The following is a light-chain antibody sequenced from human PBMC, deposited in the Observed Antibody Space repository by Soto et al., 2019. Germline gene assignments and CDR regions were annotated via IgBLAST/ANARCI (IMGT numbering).Light chain of an antibody. J-gene: IGLJ2*01. CDR3: NSYGGSSNVV. Sequence: QSALTQPPSASGSPGQSVTLSCTGTSSDVGGYNFVSWYQQYPGKAPKIIIYEVSKRASGVPDRFSGSKSGNTASLTVSGLQADDEADYYCNSYGGSSNVVFGGGTKVTVL. CDR2: EVS. V-gene: IGLV2-8*01. CDR1: SSDVGGYNF.